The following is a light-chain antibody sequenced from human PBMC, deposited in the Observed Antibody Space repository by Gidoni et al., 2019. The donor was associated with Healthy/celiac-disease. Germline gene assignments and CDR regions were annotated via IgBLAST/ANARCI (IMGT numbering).Light chain of an antibody. Sequence: DIQMTQSPSSLSASVGDRVTITCRASQSISSYLNWYQQKPGKAPKLLIYAASSLQSGVPSRFSGSGYGTDFNLTISSLQPEDFATYYCQQSYSTPFTFGPGTKVDIK. J-gene: IGKJ3*01. V-gene: IGKV1-39*01. CDR3: QQSYSTPFT. CDR2: AAS. CDR1: QSISSY.